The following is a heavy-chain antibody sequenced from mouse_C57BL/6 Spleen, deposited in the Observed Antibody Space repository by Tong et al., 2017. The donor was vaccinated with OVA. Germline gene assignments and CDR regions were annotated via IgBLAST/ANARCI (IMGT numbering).Heavy chain of an antibody. CDR1: GFTFSSYA. D-gene: IGHD1-1*01. J-gene: IGHJ2*01. CDR3: ARLRSFDY. Sequence: EVQLQESGGGLVKPGGSLKLSCAASGFTFSSYAMSWVRQTPEKRLEWVATISDGGSYTYYPDNVKGRFTISRDNAKNNLYLQMSHLKSEDTAMYYCARLRSFDYWGQGTTLTVSS. V-gene: IGHV5-4*01. CDR2: ISDGGSYT.